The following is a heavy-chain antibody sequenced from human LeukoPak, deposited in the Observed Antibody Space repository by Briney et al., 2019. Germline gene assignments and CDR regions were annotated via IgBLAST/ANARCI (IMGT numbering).Heavy chain of an antibody. CDR3: ARDLYDPYYYYYGMDV. V-gene: IGHV1-46*01. J-gene: IGHJ6*02. D-gene: IGHD5/OR15-5a*01. CDR1: GYTFTSYY. Sequence: ASVTVSCKASGYTFTSYYMHWVRQAPGQGLEWMGIINPSGGSTSYAQKFQGRVTMTRDTSTSTVYMELSSLRSEDTAVYYCARDLYDPYYYYYGMDVWGQGTTVTVSS. CDR2: INPSGGST.